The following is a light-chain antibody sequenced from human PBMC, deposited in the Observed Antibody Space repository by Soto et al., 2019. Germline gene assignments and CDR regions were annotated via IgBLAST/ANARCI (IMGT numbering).Light chain of an antibody. V-gene: IGKV3-11*01. CDR3: QQRTNWLT. CDR2: DTS. Sequence: EIVLTQSPATLSLSPGERATLSCRASRSVSDYIAWYQQKPGQPPRLLIYDTSNRATGVPARFSGSGSGTDFTLTISSLEPEDFAIYYCQQRTNWLTFGGGTKVEIK. CDR1: RSVSDY. J-gene: IGKJ4*01.